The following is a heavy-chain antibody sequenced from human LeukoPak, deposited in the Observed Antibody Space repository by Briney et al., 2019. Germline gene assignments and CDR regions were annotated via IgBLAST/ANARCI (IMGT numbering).Heavy chain of an antibody. CDR2: IYYSGST. CDR1: GGSISSSSYY. CDR3: ARLIAVAATDY. Sequence: SETLSLTCTVSGGSISSSSYYWGWIRQPPGKGLEWIGSIYYSGSTYYNPSLKSRVTISVDTSKNQFSPKLSSVTAADTAVYYCARLIAVAATDYWGPGTLVTVSS. V-gene: IGHV4-39*01. J-gene: IGHJ4*02. D-gene: IGHD6-19*01.